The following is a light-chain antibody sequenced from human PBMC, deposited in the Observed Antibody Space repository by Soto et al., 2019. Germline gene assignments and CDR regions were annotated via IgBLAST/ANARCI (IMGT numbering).Light chain of an antibody. CDR3: CSYAGYSTYV. CDR2: XVT. Sequence: QSVLKQPPSASGSPRQSVTISCIGTSSDVGRYNFFSWYQQHPGKAPKLIIYXVTKXXSXLSNLFSGSKSGNTASLTISGLQAEDEGDYYCCSYAGYSTYVFGTGTKVTVL. J-gene: IGLJ1*01. V-gene: IGLV2-23*02. CDR1: SSDVGRYNF.